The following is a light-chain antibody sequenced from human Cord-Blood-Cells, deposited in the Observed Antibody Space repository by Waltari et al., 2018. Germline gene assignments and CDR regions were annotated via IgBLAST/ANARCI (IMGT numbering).Light chain of an antibody. CDR1: SSDVGGYNY. V-gene: IGLV2-11*01. Sequence: QSALTQPRSVSGSPGQSVTISCTGTSSDVGGYNYVSWYQQHPGKAPKLILYDVSKRPSGVPDRFSGSKSGNTASLTISGLQAEDEADYYCCSYAGSYVYVFGTGTKVTVL. J-gene: IGLJ1*01. CDR2: DVS. CDR3: CSYAGSYVYV.